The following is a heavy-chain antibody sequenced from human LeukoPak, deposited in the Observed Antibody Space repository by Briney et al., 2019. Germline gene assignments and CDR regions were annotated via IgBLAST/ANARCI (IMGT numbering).Heavy chain of an antibody. J-gene: IGHJ6*03. Sequence: SETLSPTCAVYGGSLRGYYWSWLRQPPGKGGEWSGEINHRGSTNYNPSLKRRVTISVGTSKNEFSLKLSSLTAADTAVYYCARVHVSGSYLLRSQRYYYYMDVWGKGTTVTVSS. V-gene: IGHV4-34*01. D-gene: IGHD1-26*01. CDR3: ARVHVSGSYLLRSQRYYYYMDV. CDR1: GGSLRGYY. CDR2: INHRGST.